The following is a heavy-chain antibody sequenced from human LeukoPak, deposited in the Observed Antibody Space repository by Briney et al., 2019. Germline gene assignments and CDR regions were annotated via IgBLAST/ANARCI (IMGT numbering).Heavy chain of an antibody. D-gene: IGHD3-22*01. CDR3: ARVTMIVVDDAFDI. Sequence: GASVKVSCKASGYTFTGYYMHWVRQAPGQGLEWMGWINPNSGGTNYAQKFQGRVTMTRDTSISTAYMELSRLRSDDTAVYYCARVTMIVVDDAFDIWGQGTMATVSS. V-gene: IGHV1-2*02. CDR2: INPNSGGT. J-gene: IGHJ3*02. CDR1: GYTFTGYY.